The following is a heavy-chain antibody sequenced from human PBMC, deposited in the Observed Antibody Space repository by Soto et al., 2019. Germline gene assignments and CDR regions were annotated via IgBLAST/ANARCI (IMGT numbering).Heavy chain of an antibody. V-gene: IGHV3-7*03. J-gene: IGHJ5*02. D-gene: IGHD2-15*01. Sequence: PGGSLRLSCEGSGFSFSIYWMSWVRQAPGKGLEWVANIKRDGSEQYYADSVKGRFTISRDNAKNSLFLEINSLKAEDTAVYYCARAKTPYASVSGEDLWGPGTLVTVSS. CDR1: GFSFSIYW. CDR2: IKRDGSEQ. CDR3: ARAKTPYASVSGEDL.